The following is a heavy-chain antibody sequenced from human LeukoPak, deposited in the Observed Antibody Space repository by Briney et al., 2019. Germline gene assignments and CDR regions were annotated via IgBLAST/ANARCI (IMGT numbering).Heavy chain of an antibody. V-gene: IGHV3-23*01. CDR3: AKNYGSGTYYNYFDS. Sequence: VGSLRLSCAASGFTFSSFAMSWVRRAPGKGLDWVSSISSSGGATYYADSVKGRFSISRDNSANTLYLQINSLRAEDTAVFYCAKNYGSGTYYNYFDSWGQGTLVTVSS. D-gene: IGHD3-10*01. J-gene: IGHJ4*02. CDR2: ISSSGGAT. CDR1: GFTFSSFA.